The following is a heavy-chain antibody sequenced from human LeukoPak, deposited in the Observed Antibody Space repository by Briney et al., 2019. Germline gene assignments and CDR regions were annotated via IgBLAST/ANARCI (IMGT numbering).Heavy chain of an antibody. CDR3: ARVRRGVVPAAMGGYYYYGMDV. D-gene: IGHD2-2*01. CDR1: GGSLNNYY. V-gene: IGHV4-59*06. CDR2: IYYSGST. J-gene: IGHJ6*02. Sequence: SETLSLTCIVSGGSLNNYYWSWIRQHPGKGLEWIGYIYYSGSTYYNPSLKSRVTISVDTSKNQFSLKLSSVTAADTAVYYCARVRRGVVPAAMGGYYYYGMDVWGQGTTVTVSS.